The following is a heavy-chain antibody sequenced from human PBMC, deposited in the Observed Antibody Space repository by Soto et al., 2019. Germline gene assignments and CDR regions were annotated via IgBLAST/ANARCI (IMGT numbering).Heavy chain of an antibody. V-gene: IGHV3-33*01. CDR3: ARDFGILDTIIRGVGIGLDH. CDR1: GFTFSSYG. CDR2: IYYDGNNK. D-gene: IGHD3-10*01. J-gene: IGHJ4*02. Sequence: PGGSLRLSCAASGFTFSSYGMHWVRQAPGKGLEWVAVIYYDGNNKYYTDSVKGRFTISRDNSKNTLYLQMNSLTGDDTAMYYCARDFGILDTIIRGVGIGLDHWGQGTLVTVSS.